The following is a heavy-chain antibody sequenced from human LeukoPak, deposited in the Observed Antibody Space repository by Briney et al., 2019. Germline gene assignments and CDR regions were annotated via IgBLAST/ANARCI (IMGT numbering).Heavy chain of an antibody. CDR2: IYYSGST. CDR1: GGSISSYY. D-gene: IGHD3-10*01. J-gene: IGHJ4*02. CDR3: ARTDYYGNRDFDY. Sequence: SETLSLTCTVSGGSISSYYWSWIRQPPGKGLGWIGYIYYSGSTNYNPSLKSRVTISVDTSKNQFSLKLSSVTAAGTAVYYCARTDYYGNRDFDYWGQGTLVTVSS. V-gene: IGHV4-59*01.